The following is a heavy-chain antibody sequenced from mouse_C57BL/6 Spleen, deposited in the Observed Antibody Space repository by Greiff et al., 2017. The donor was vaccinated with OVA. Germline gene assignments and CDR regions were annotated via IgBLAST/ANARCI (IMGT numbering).Heavy chain of an antibody. J-gene: IGHJ3*01. D-gene: IGHD1-1*01. V-gene: IGHV1-50*01. CDR1: GYTFTSYW. Sequence: VQLQQPGAELVKPGASVKLSCKASGYTFTSYWMQWVKQRPGQGLEWIGEIDPSDSYTNYNQKFKGKATLTVDTSSSTAYMQLSSLTSEDSAVYYCARRITTVVAEFGDWGQGTLVTVSA. CDR3: ARRITTVVAEFGD. CDR2: IDPSDSYT.